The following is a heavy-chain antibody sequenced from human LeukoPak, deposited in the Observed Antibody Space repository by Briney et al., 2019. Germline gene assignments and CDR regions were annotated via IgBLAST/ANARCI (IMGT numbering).Heavy chain of an antibody. CDR3: ARDIVVVPAAIRNNWFDP. Sequence: SETLSLTCTVSGGSISSYYWSWIRQPAGKGLEWIGRIYTSGSTNYNPSLKSQVTMSVDTSKNQFSLKLSSVTAADTAVYYCARDIVVVPAAIRNNWFDPWGQGTLVTVSS. D-gene: IGHD2-2*02. CDR1: GGSISSYY. V-gene: IGHV4-4*07. J-gene: IGHJ5*02. CDR2: IYTSGST.